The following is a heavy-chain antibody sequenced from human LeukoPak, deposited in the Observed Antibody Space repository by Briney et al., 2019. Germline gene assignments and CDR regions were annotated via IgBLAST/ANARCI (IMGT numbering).Heavy chain of an antibody. CDR1: GYTFTSYY. CDR3: ARDSSQGAEEYYFDY. D-gene: IGHD6-13*01. Sequence: ASVKVSCKASGYTFTSYYMHWVRQAPGQGLEWMGIINPSGGSTSYAQKFQGRVTMTRDMSTSTVYMELSSLRSEDTAVYSCARDSSQGAEEYYFDYWGQGTLVTVSS. CDR2: INPSGGST. J-gene: IGHJ4*02. V-gene: IGHV1-46*01.